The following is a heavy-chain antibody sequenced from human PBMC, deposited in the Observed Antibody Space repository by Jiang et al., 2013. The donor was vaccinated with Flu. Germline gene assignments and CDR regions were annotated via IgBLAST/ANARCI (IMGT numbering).Heavy chain of an antibody. CDR2: IDPSDSYT. V-gene: IGHV5-10-1*01. Sequence: SLRISCKGSGYSFTSYWISWVRRCPERPGVGGRIDPSDSYTNYSPSFQGHVTISADKSISTAYLQWSSLKASDTAMYYCARSGGGYYDSSGVGFDYWGQGTLVTVSS. J-gene: IGHJ4*02. D-gene: IGHD3-22*01. CDR1: GYSFTSYW. CDR3: ARSGGGYYDSSGVGFDY.